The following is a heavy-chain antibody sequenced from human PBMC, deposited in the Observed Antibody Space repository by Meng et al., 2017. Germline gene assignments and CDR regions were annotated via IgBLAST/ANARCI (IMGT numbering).Heavy chain of an antibody. V-gene: IGHV3-53*01. CDR1: GFTVSSNY. J-gene: IGHJ4*02. CDR3: AGTSEYYDSSGYYLDSAFDY. Sequence: GESLKISCAASGFTVSSNYMSWVRQAPGKGLEWVSVIYSGGSTYYADSVKGRFTISRDNSKNTLYLQMNSLRAEDTAGYYCAGTSEYYDSSGYYLDSAFDYWGQGTLVTVSS. CDR2: IYSGGST. D-gene: IGHD3-22*01.